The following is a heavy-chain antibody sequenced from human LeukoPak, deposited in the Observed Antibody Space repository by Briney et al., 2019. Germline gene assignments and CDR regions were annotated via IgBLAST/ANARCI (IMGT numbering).Heavy chain of an antibody. Sequence: PGGSLRLSCAASGFTFSSYWMSWVRQAPGKGLEWVAQIKPDGSDKYYVDSVKGRFTISRDNAKNSLYLQMNSLRAEDTAVYYCARDLLLAVAGTGQGYWGQGTLVTVSS. CDR3: ARDLLLAVAGTGQGY. J-gene: IGHJ4*02. CDR1: GFTFSSYW. V-gene: IGHV3-7*01. D-gene: IGHD6-19*01. CDR2: IKPDGSDK.